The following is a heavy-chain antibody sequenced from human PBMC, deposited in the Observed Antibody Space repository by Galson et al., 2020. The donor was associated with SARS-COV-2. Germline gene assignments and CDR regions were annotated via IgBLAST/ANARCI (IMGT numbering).Heavy chain of an antibody. CDR2: IYTSGST. V-gene: IGHV4-61*02. CDR1: GGSISSGSYY. Sequence: SETLSLTCTVSGGSISSGSYYWSWIRQPAGKGLEWIGRIYTSGSTNYNPSLKSRVTISVDTSKNQFSLKLSSVTAADTAVYYCARDRLWYGSGSYYDYWGHGTLVTVSS. J-gene: IGHJ4*01. CDR3: ARDRLWYGSGSYYDY. D-gene: IGHD3-10*01.